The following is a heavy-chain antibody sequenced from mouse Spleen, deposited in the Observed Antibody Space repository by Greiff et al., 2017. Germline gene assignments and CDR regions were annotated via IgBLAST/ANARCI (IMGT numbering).Heavy chain of an antibody. CDR1: GYTFTSYV. J-gene: IGHJ3*01. CDR3: ARSESRRGSWFAY. V-gene: IGHV1-14*01. Sequence: EVQLQQSGPELVKPGASVKMSCKASGYTFTSYVMHWVKQKPGQGLEWIGYINPYNDGTKYNEKFKGKATLTSDKSSSTAYMELSSLTSEDSAVYYCARSESRRGSWFAYWGQGTLVTVSA. CDR2: INPYNDGT.